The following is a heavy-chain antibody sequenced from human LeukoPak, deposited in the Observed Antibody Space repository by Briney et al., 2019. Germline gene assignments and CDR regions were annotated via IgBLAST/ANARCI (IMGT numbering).Heavy chain of an antibody. CDR3: ARESYSGSYYWFDP. D-gene: IGHD1-26*01. J-gene: IGHJ5*02. Sequence: ASVKVSCKASGYTFTGYYMHWVRQAPGQGLEWMGWINPNSGGTNYAQKFRGRVTMTRDTSISTAYMELSRLRSDDTAVYYCARESYSGSYYWFDPWGQGTLVTVSS. CDR1: GYTFTGYY. CDR2: INPNSGGT. V-gene: IGHV1-2*02.